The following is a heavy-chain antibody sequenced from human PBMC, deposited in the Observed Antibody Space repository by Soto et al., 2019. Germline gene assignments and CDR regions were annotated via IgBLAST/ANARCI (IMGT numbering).Heavy chain of an antibody. CDR1: GFTFTKAY. Sequence: EVQLVESGGGLVEPGGSIRLSCVASGFTFTKAYMTWVRQAPGKGLEWVGRIKGSHAGGTTDYATSVKGRFIISRDDSKNTPYLQMNSVKTEDTSVYYCATEGDYPGSNLYGAYWGHGSLVTVSS. V-gene: IGHV3-15*01. CDR2: IKGSHAGGTT. J-gene: IGHJ4*01. CDR3: ATEGDYPGSNLYGAY. D-gene: IGHD3-16*01.